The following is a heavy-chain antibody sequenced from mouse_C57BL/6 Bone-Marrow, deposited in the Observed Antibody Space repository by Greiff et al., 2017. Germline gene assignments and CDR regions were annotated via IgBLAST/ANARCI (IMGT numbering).Heavy chain of an antibody. Sequence: VQLQQSGPELVKPGASVKISCKASGYAFSSSWMHWVKQRPGKGLEWIGRIYPGDGDTNYNGKVKGKATLTADKSSSTAYMQLSILTSEDSAVYCCARSPITTVVSTGAMDYWGQGTSVTVAS. CDR3: ARSPITTVVSTGAMDY. J-gene: IGHJ4*01. D-gene: IGHD1-1*01. CDR1: GYAFSSSW. V-gene: IGHV1-82*01. CDR2: IYPGDGDT.